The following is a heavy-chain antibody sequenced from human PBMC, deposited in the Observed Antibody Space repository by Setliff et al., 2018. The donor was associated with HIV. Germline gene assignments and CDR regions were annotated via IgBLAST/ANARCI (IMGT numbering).Heavy chain of an antibody. Sequence: GGSLRLSCAASGFTFSSYGMHWVRQAPGKGLEWVVVIWYDGSEKYYADSVKGLFTISRDKSKNTLYLQMDSLGADDTAMYYCAKDQGHTAMAYVDNWGQGTLVTVSS. D-gene: IGHD5-18*01. J-gene: IGHJ4*02. V-gene: IGHV3-30*02. CDR1: GFTFSSYG. CDR3: AKDQGHTAMAYVDN. CDR2: IWYDGSEK.